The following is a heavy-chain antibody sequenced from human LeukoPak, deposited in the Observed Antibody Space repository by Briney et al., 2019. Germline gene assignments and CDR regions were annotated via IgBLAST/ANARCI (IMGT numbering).Heavy chain of an antibody. CDR3: AKRTSGSSWYSSDY. J-gene: IGHJ4*02. CDR2: MSGDATST. CDR1: GFTFSSYA. Sequence: PGGSLRLSCAASGFTFSSYAMNWVRQAPGKGLEWVSTMSGDATSTYYADSVKGRFTISRDNSKNTLYLKMNSLRAEDTAVYYCAKRTSGSSWYSSDYWGQGTLVTVSS. V-gene: IGHV3-23*01. D-gene: IGHD6-13*01.